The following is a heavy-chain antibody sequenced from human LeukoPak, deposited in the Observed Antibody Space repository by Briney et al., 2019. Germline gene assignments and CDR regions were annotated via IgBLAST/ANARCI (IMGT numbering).Heavy chain of an antibody. V-gene: IGHV3-30*04. Sequence: GGSLRLSCAASGLTFSTYAMHWVRQAPGKGLEWVALISYDGSNKYYADSVKGRFTISRDNPKNTLYLQMNSLRVEDAAVYYCARGRGYCSGGSCLRFDYWGQGTLVTVSS. D-gene: IGHD2-15*01. CDR1: GLTFSTYA. J-gene: IGHJ4*02. CDR2: ISYDGSNK. CDR3: ARGRGYCSGGSCLRFDY.